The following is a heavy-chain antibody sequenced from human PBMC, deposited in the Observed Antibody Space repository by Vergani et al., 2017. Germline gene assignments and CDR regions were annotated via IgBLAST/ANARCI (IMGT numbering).Heavy chain of an antibody. D-gene: IGHD5-18*01. CDR2: IIPIFGTA. Sequence: QVQLVQSGAEVKKPGSSVKVSCKASGGTFSSYAISWVRQAPGQGLEWMGGIIPIFGTANYAQKFQGRVTITADESTGTAYRELSSLRSEDTAVYYCARDAALADTAMVIPFGYWGQGTLVTVSS. CDR3: ARDAALADTAMVIPFGY. V-gene: IGHV1-69*01. J-gene: IGHJ4*02. CDR1: GGTFSSYA.